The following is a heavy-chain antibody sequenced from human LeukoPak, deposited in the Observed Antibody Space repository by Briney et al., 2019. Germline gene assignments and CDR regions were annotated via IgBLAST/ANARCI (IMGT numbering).Heavy chain of an antibody. V-gene: IGHV3-30*01. CDR2: ISYDGNNK. CDR1: GFTFSSYA. CDR3: ARGISGYLDY. Sequence: GGSLRLSCAASGFTFSSYAMHWVRQAPGKGLEWVAVISYDGNNKYYADSVKGRFTISRDNSKNTLYLQMNSLRAEDTAVYYCARGISGYLDYWGQGTLVTVSS. D-gene: IGHD6-19*01. J-gene: IGHJ4*02.